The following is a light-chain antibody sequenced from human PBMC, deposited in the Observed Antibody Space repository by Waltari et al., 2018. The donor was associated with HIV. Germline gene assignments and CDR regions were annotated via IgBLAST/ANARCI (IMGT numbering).Light chain of an antibody. V-gene: IGLV6-57*02. CDR2: KDD. J-gene: IGLJ3*02. Sequence: NFMLTQPHSVSASPGKTVTISCTGSSGRVASNYVQWYQQRTGSAPTTVIYKDDQRPSGVPDRFSGSINSSSNSASLTISGLKTEDEADYYCQSFHGITAVFGGGTKLTVL. CDR1: SGRVASNY. CDR3: QSFHGITAV.